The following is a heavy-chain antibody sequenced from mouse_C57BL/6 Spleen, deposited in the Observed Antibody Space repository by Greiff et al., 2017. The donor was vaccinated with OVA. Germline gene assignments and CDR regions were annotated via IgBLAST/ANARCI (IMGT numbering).Heavy chain of an antibody. CDR1: GYSFTGYF. CDR2: INPYNGDT. V-gene: IGHV1-37*01. Sequence: EVKLMESGPELVKPGASVKISCKASGYSFTGYFMNWVKQSHGKSLEWIGRINPYNGDTFYNQKFKGKATLTVDKSSSTAHMELLSLTSEDFAVYYCARNFYYYGSSLNYYAMDYWGQGTSVTVSS. D-gene: IGHD1-1*01. J-gene: IGHJ4*01. CDR3: ARNFYYYGSSLNYYAMDY.